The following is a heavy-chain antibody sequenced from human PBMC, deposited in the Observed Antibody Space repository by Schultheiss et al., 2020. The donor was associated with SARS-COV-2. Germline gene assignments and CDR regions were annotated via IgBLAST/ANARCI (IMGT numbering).Heavy chain of an antibody. J-gene: IGHJ6*02. CDR1: GFTFSSYA. V-gene: IGHV3-23*01. CDR3: AAHLLGYYAMDV. Sequence: GESLKISCAASGFTFSSYAMSWVRQAPGKGLEWVSAISGSGGSTYYADSVKGRFTISRDNFENTLSLRMNSLRVEDTALYYCAAHLLGYYAMDVWGQGTTVTVSS. CDR2: ISGSGGST. D-gene: IGHD3-16*01.